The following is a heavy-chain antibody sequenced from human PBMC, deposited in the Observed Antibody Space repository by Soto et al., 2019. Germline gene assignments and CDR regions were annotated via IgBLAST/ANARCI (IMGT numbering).Heavy chain of an antibody. CDR3: ARLIFHDYVWGSPYYFDY. J-gene: IGHJ4*02. CDR1: GGSISSYY. D-gene: IGHD3-16*01. V-gene: IGHV4-59*08. Sequence: SETLSLTCTVSGGSISSYYWSWIRQPPGKGLEWIGYIYYSGSTNYNPSLKSRVTISVDTSKNQFSLKLSSVTAAGTAVYYCARLIFHDYVWGSPYYFDYWGQGTLVTVSS. CDR2: IYYSGST.